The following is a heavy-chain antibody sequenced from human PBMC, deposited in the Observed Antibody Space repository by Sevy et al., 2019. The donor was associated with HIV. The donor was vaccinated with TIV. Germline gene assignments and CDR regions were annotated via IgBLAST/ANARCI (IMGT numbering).Heavy chain of an antibody. D-gene: IGHD3-3*01. CDR3: TGATVFGATWFDP. Sequence: GGSLRLSCAASAYTFNNAWMSWVRQAPGKGLEWLGRIKSKTDGGSAEYASPVKGRLTISGDDSKSTLYLQMNRLRTEDTGVYYCTGATVFGATWFDPWGQGALVTVSS. V-gene: IGHV3-15*01. CDR1: AYTFNNAW. J-gene: IGHJ5*02. CDR2: IKSKTDGGSA.